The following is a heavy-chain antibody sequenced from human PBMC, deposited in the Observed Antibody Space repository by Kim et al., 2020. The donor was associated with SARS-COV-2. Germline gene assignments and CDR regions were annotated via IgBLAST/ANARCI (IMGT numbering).Heavy chain of an antibody. Sequence: GYADFVKGRFTISRDNAKNSLYLQMNSLRAEDTALYYCAKGGGGESYFDYWGQGTLVTVSS. J-gene: IGHJ4*02. V-gene: IGHV3-9*01. D-gene: IGHD2-21*01. CDR3: AKGGGGESYFDY.